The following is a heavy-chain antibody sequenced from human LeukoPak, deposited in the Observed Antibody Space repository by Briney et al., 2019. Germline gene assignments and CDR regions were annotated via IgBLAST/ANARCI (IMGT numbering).Heavy chain of an antibody. CDR1: GFTFSSYW. CDR3: TRSYGYGVDAFDI. Sequence: GGSLRLSCAASGFTFSSYWMHWVRQAPGKGLVWVSRINSDGSSTSYADSVKGRFTISRDNSKNTLYLQMNSLRAEDTAVYYCTRSYGYGVDAFDIWGQGTMVTVSS. D-gene: IGHD5-18*01. V-gene: IGHV3-74*01. CDR2: INSDGSST. J-gene: IGHJ3*02.